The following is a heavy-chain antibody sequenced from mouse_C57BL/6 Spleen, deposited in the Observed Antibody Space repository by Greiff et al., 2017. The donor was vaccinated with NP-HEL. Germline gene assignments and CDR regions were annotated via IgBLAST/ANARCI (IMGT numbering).Heavy chain of an antibody. CDR2: IYPRSGNT. D-gene: IGHD4-1*01. V-gene: IGHV1-81*01. Sequence: VKLQESGAELARPGASVKLSCKASGYTFTSYGISWVKQRTGQGLEWIGEIYPRSGNTYYNEKFKGKATLTADKSSSTAYMELRSLTSEDSAVYFCARGTGNWFAYWGQGTLVTVSA. CDR3: ARGTGNWFAY. J-gene: IGHJ3*01. CDR1: GYTFTSYG.